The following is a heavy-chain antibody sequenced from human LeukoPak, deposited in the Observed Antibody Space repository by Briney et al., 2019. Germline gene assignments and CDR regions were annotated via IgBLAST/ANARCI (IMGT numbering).Heavy chain of an antibody. CDR1: GFTFSSYV. D-gene: IGHD2-2*02. J-gene: IGHJ4*02. V-gene: IGHV3-30*04. CDR3: ARGGEFQLLYGSDY. Sequence: GGSLRLSCAASGFTFSSYVMHWVRQAPGKGLEWVACISYDGRNNYYADSVKGRFTISRDNSKNTLYLQMNSLKPEDTAVYYCARGGEFQLLYGSDYWGQGTLVSVSS. CDR2: ISYDGRNN.